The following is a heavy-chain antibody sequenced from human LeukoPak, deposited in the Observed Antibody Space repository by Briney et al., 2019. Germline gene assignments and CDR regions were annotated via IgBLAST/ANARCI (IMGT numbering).Heavy chain of an antibody. CDR3: AKDRSIVGDTRGLDYFDY. D-gene: IGHD1-26*01. V-gene: IGHV3-23*01. J-gene: IGHJ4*02. CDR1: GFTFSSYA. Sequence: GGSLRLSCAASGFTFSSYAMSWVRQAPGKGLEWVSAISGSGGSTYYADSVKGRFTISRDNSKNTLYLQMNSLRAEDTAVYYCAKDRSIVGDTRGLDYFDYWGQGTLVTVSS. CDR2: ISGSGGST.